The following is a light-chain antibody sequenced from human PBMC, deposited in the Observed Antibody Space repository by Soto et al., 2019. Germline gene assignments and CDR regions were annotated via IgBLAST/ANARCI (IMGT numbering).Light chain of an antibody. CDR1: QSISSW. V-gene: IGKV1-5*01. Sequence: DIQMTQSPSTLSASVGDRVTITCRASQSISSWLAWYQQKPGKAPKLLIYDASSLESGVPPRFSGSGSGTEFTLTISSLQPDDFATYYCQQYNSYWTVGQGTKV. J-gene: IGKJ1*01. CDR3: QQYNSYWT. CDR2: DAS.